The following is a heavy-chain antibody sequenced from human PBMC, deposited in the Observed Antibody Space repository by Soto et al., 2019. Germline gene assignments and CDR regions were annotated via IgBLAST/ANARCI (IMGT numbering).Heavy chain of an antibody. CDR1: VGSYSSYW. CDR2: IYPGDSDT. J-gene: IGHJ3*02. D-gene: IGHD2-15*01. V-gene: IGHV5-51*01. CDR3: AGHFGGAFDI. Sequence: KSSGKGCVGSYSSYWRGSERQMPGKGLEWMGIIYPGDSDTRYSPSFQGQVTISADKSISTAYLQWSSLKASDTAMYYCAGHFGGAFDIWRQGSTVPVSS.